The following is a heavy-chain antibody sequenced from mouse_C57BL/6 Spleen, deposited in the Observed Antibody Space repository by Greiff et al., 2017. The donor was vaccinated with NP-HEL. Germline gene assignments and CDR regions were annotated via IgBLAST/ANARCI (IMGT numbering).Heavy chain of an antibody. CDR1: GYTFTDYY. CDR3: ARDGNYPYAMDY. J-gene: IGHJ4*01. Sequence: EVQLQQSGPVLVKPGASVKMSCKASGYTFTDYYMNWVKQSHGKSLEWIGVINPYNGGTSYNQKFKGKATLTVDKSSSTAYMELNSLTSEDSAVDYCARDGNYPYAMDYWGQGTSVTVSS. V-gene: IGHV1-19*01. CDR2: INPYNGGT. D-gene: IGHD2-1*01.